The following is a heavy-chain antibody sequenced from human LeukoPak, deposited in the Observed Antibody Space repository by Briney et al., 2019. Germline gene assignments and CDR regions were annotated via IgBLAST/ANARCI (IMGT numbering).Heavy chain of an antibody. D-gene: IGHD1-1*01. J-gene: IGHJ6*03. CDR3: ASKARTTPDYYYMDV. V-gene: IGHV3-21*01. Sequence: GGSLRLSCAASGFTFSSYEMNWVRQALGKGLEWVSSISSSSSYIHYADSVKGRFTISRDNAKNSLYLQMNSLRAEDTAVYYCASKARTTPDYYYMDVWGKGTTVTVSS. CDR2: ISSSSSYI. CDR1: GFTFSSYE.